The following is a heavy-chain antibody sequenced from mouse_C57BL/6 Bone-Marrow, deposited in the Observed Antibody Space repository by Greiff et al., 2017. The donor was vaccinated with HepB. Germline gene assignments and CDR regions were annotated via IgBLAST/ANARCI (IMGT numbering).Heavy chain of an antibody. V-gene: IGHV5-6*01. CDR1: GFTFSTSG. Sequence: EVKLMDSGGDLVKPGGSLKLSCAASGFTFSTSGMSWVRQTPDRRLEWVATINTGGTYTYYADSVRGRFTISKDSAKNTLFLLMSSLKSEDSAIYYCTRDRFDYYFDYWGQGTTLTVSS. J-gene: IGHJ2*01. CDR3: TRDRFDYYFDY. D-gene: IGHD2-14*01. CDR2: INTGGTYT.